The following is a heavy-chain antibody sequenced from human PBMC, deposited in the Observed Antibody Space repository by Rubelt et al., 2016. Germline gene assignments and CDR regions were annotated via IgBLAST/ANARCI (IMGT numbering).Heavy chain of an antibody. CDR1: GCSFISNW. J-gene: IGHJ3*02. D-gene: IGHD2-2*01. Sequence: EVQLVQSGAEVKKPGESLKISCKGSGCSFISNWIGWVRQMSGKGLEWMGIIYPGDSDTRYSPAFQGQVTISADKSISTAYLQGSNLKASDTAMYYWARQWGSTSSDAFDIWGQGTMVTVSS. V-gene: IGHV5-51*01. CDR2: IYPGDSDT. CDR3: ARQWGSTSSDAFDI.